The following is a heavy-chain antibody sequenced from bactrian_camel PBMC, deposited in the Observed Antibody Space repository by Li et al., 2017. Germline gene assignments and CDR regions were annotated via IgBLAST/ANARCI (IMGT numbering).Heavy chain of an antibody. CDR1: EGTFSANC. J-gene: IGHJ4*01. V-gene: IGHV3S1*01. CDR3: AYDPRCISPTGGAWYYDT. Sequence: HVQLVESGGGSVQAGGSLRLSCVMSEGTFSANCAVWFRQAPGMERELVAAFIYTFRRTTHYAESVKGRFTISRDEAKNTVYLQMNNLKPEDTAMYSCAYDPRCISPTGGAWYYDTWGPGTQVTVS. CDR2: IYTFRRTT. D-gene: IGHD1*01.